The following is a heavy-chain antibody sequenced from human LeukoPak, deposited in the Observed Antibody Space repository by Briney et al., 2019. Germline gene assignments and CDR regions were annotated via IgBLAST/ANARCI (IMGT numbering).Heavy chain of an antibody. D-gene: IGHD2-15*01. V-gene: IGHV4-34*01. J-gene: IGHJ4*02. CDR3: ASALGYCSGGSCYNFDY. CDR2: INHSGST. CDR1: GGSFSGYY. Sequence: SETLSLTCAVYGGSFSGYYWSWIRQPPGKGLEWIGEINHSGSTNYNPSLKSRVTISVDTSKNQFSLKLSSVTAADTAVYYCASALGYCSGGSCYNFDYWGQGTLVTVSS.